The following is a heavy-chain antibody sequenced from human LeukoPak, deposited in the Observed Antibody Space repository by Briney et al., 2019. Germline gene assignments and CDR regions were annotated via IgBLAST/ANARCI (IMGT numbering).Heavy chain of an antibody. CDR1: GFTFSSYS. CDR2: ISSSSSYI. J-gene: IGHJ4*02. Sequence: GGSLRLSCAASGFTFSSYSMNWVRQAPGKGLEWVSSISSSSSYIYYADSVKGRFTISRDNAKNSLYLQMNSLRAEDTAVYYCARGDWNEGSYFDYWGQGTLVTVSS. CDR3: ARGDWNEGSYFDY. V-gene: IGHV3-21*01. D-gene: IGHD1-1*01.